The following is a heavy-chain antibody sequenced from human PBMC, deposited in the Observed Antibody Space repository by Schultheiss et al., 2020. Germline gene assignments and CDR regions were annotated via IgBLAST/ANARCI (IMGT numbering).Heavy chain of an antibody. V-gene: IGHV4-39*01. D-gene: IGHD3-22*01. CDR3: ARLASETTTYYYDSSGYYFAAFDI. J-gene: IGHJ3*02. CDR2: IYYSGST. Sequence: SETLSLTCTVSGGSISSSSCYWGWIRQPPGKGLEWIGSIYYSGSTYYNPSLKSRVTISVDTSKNQFSLKLSSVTAADTAVYYCARLASETTTYYYDSSGYYFAAFDIWGQGSMDTVSS. CDR1: GGSISSSSCY.